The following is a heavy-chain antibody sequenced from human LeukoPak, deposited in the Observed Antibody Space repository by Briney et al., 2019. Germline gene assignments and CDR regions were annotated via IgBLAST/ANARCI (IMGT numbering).Heavy chain of an antibody. D-gene: IGHD2-8*01. CDR2: ISYDGSNK. V-gene: IGHV3-30*18. Sequence: GGSLRLSCAASGFTFSSHAIHWVRQAPGKGLEWVAVISYDGSNKYYADSVKGRFTFSRDNSKNTLYLQMNSLRAEDTAVYYCAKKYCSNSVCHSLDYWGQGTLVTVFS. J-gene: IGHJ4*02. CDR1: GFTFSSHA. CDR3: AKKYCSNSVCHSLDY.